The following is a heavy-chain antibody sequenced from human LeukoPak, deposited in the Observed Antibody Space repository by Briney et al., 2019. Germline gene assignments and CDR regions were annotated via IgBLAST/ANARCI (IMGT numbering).Heavy chain of an antibody. CDR2: IKQDGSEK. D-gene: IGHD1-7*01. V-gene: IGHV3-7*01. CDR3: ARGVGNYQGSPYYHYMDV. CDR1: GFTFSSYW. J-gene: IGHJ6*03. Sequence: GGSLRLSCAASGFTFSSYWMSWVRQAPGKGLEWVANIKQDGSEKYYVDSVKGRFTVSRDNAKNSLYLQMNSLRAEDTAVYSCARGVGNYQGSPYYHYMDVWGKGTTVTVYS.